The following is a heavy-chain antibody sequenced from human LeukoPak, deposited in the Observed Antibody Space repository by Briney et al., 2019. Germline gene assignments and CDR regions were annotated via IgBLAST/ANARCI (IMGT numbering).Heavy chain of an antibody. D-gene: IGHD6-13*01. CDR2: ISYRSSDI. J-gene: IGHJ6*03. CDR1: GSISSSKW. V-gene: IGHV3-21*01. CDR3: ARVYSSSWYSGYLYMDV. Sequence: GSISSSKWWSWVRQAPGKGLEWVSSISYRSSDIEYADSVKGRFTISRDNAKQLLYLQMSRLRVEDTAVYYCARVYSSSWYSGYLYMDVWGKGTTVTVSS.